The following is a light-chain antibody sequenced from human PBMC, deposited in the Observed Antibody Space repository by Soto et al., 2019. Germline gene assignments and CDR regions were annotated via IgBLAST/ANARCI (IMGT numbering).Light chain of an antibody. V-gene: IGKV3-20*01. CDR3: HQYGSSITWT. Sequence: EVVLTQSPGTVSLSPGERATLSCRASQSVTSNYLAWYQQKPGQAPRVLIYAASSRATGIPDRISGSGSGTDFTLSISRLEPEDFAVYYCHQYGSSITWTFGQGTKVEIK. J-gene: IGKJ1*01. CDR2: AAS. CDR1: QSVTSNY.